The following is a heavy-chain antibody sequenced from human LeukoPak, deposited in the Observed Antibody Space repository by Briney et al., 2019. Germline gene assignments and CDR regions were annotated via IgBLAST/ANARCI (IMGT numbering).Heavy chain of an antibody. CDR3: ARGPTVSPRGRRTNWFDP. CDR1: GYTLTELS. D-gene: IGHD3-16*01. Sequence: ASVKVSCKVSGYTLTELSMHWVRQATGQGLEWMGWMNPNSGNTGYAQKFQGRVTITRNTSISTAYMELSSLRSEDTAVYHCARGPTVSPRGRRTNWFDPWGQGTLVTVSS. CDR2: MNPNSGNT. J-gene: IGHJ5*02. V-gene: IGHV1-8*03.